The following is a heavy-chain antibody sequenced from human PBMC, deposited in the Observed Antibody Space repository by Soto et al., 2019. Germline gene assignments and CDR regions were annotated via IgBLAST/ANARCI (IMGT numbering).Heavy chain of an antibody. CDR1: GGTFRSYA. CDR3: ARDWAPDYGDYGMYV. J-gene: IGHJ6*02. CDR2: IIPIFGTA. D-gene: IGHD4-17*01. V-gene: IGHV1-69*01. Sequence: QVQLVQSGAEVKKPESSVKVSCKASGGTFRSYAISWARQAPGQGLEWMGGIIPIFGTAKYAQKFQGRVTITADESTSTAYMELSSLRSADTAVYYCARDWAPDYGDYGMYVWGQGTTVTVSS.